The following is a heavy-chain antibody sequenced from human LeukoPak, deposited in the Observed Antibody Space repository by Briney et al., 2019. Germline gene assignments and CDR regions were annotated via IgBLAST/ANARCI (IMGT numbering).Heavy chain of an antibody. CDR1: DYTFTSYG. V-gene: IGHV1-18*01. CDR3: ARGRGAITYYDILTGSEPKYYFDY. J-gene: IGHJ4*02. Sequence: ASVKVSCKASDYTFTSYGISWVRQAPGQGLEWMGWISAYNGNTNYAQKLQGRVTMTTDTSTSTAYMELRSLRSDDTAVYYCARGRGAITYYDILTGSEPKYYFDYWGQGTLVTVSS. CDR2: ISAYNGNT. D-gene: IGHD3-9*01.